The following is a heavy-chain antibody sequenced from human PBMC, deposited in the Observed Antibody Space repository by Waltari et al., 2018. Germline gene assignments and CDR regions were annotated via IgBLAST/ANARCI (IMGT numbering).Heavy chain of an antibody. CDR3: ARKLVYYDTIGAFDI. Sequence: QVQLVQSGAEVKKPGASVKVSCKASGYTFTGYYMHWVRQAPGQGLEWMGRINPNSGGTNYAQKFQGRVTMTRDTSISTAYMELSRLRSDDTAVYYCARKLVYYDTIGAFDIWGQGTMVTVSS. J-gene: IGHJ3*02. V-gene: IGHV1-2*06. CDR1: GYTFTGYY. D-gene: IGHD3-22*01. CDR2: INPNSGGT.